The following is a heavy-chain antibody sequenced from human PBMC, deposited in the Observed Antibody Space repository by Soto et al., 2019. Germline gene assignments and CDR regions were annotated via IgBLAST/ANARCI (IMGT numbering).Heavy chain of an antibody. Sequence: GGSLRLSCAASGFTFSIHGMHWVRQAPGKGLEWVASILSDGSNKYYADSVKGRFTISRDNSKNTLYLQVSSLRAEDTAVYYCANGVYGSDGYNSGFDNWGQGTLVTVSS. V-gene: IGHV3-30*18. J-gene: IGHJ4*01. D-gene: IGHD6-25*01. CDR1: GFTFSIHG. CDR3: ANGVYGSDGYNSGFDN. CDR2: ILSDGSNK.